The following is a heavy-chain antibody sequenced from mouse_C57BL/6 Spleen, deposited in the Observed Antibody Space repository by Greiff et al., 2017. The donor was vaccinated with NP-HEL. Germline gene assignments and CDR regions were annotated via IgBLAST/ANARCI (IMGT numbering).Heavy chain of an antibody. CDR3: ARGDYDRYFDV. J-gene: IGHJ1*03. CDR2: IYPGDGDT. V-gene: IGHV1-82*01. Sequence: QVQLQQSGPELVKPGASVKISCKASGYAFSSSWMNWVKQRPGKGLEWMGRIYPGDGDTNYNGKFKGKATLTADKSSSTAYMQLSSLTSEDSAVYFCARGDYDRYFDVWGTGTTVTVSS. D-gene: IGHD2-4*01. CDR1: GYAFSSSW.